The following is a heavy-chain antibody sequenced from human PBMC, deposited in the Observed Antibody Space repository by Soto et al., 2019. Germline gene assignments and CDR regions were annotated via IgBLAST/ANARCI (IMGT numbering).Heavy chain of an antibody. V-gene: IGHV3-21*01. J-gene: IGHJ4*02. CDR1: GFTFSSYS. CDR2: ISSSSSYI. CDR3: ASHPRDSSGYWYYFDY. D-gene: IGHD3-22*01. Sequence: EVHLVESGGGLVKPGGSQRLSCAASGFTFSSYSMNWVRQAPGKGLEWVSSISSSSSYIYYADSVKGRFTISRDNAKNSLYLQMNSLRAEDTAVYYCASHPRDSSGYWYYFDYWGQGTLVTVSS.